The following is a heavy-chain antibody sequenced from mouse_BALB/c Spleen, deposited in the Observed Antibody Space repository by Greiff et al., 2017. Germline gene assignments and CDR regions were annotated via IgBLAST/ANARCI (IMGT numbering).Heavy chain of an antibody. CDR2: ISSGGSYT. J-gene: IGHJ3*01. V-gene: IGHV5-6*02. Sequence: EVMLVESGGDLVKPGGSLKLSCAASGFTFSSYGMSWVRQTPDKRLEWVATISSGGSYTYYPDSVKGRFTISRDNAKNTLYLQMSSLKSEDTAMYYCARHDGDRYDGFAYWGQGTLVTVSA. D-gene: IGHD2-14*01. CDR3: ARHDGDRYDGFAY. CDR1: GFTFSSYG.